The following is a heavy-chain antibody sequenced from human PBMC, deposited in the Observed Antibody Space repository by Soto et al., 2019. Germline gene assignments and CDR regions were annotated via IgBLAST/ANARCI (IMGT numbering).Heavy chain of an antibody. Sequence: SETLSLSCAVSGFSISSSSYYWGWIRQPPGQGLEWIGSIYYSGSTYYNPYLKSRVTISVDTSKSQFSLKLSSVTAADTAVYYCSRHRFVEIVTIVGFFDYWGQGTLVTVSS. CDR1: GFSISSSSYY. J-gene: IGHJ4*02. CDR2: IYYSGST. CDR3: SRHRFVEIVTIVGFFDY. D-gene: IGHD1-26*01. V-gene: IGHV4-39*01.